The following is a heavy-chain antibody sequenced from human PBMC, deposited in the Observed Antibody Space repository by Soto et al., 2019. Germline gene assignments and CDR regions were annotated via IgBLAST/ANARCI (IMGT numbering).Heavy chain of an antibody. V-gene: IGHV4-59*08. CDR3: ASAGDDFEASLFDY. Sequence: PSETLSLTCTVSGGSSSSYYWSWIRQPPGKGLEWIGYIYYSGSTNYNPSLKSRVTISVDTSKNQFSLKLSSVTAADTAVYYCASAGDDFEASLFDYWGQGTLVTVSS. CDR1: GGSSSSYY. CDR2: IYYSGST. D-gene: IGHD5-12*01. J-gene: IGHJ4*02.